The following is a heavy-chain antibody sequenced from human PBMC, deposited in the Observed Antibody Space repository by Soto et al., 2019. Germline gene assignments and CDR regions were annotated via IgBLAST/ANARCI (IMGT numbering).Heavy chain of an antibody. V-gene: IGHV4-59*01. CDR2: IYYSGST. Sequence: PSETLSLTCTVSGGSISSYYWSWIRQPPGKGLEWIGYIYYSGSTNYNPSLKSRVTISVDTSKNQFSLKLSSVAAADTAVYYCARELELRTYFDYWGQGTLVTVSS. CDR1: GGSISSYY. D-gene: IGHD1-7*01. J-gene: IGHJ4*02. CDR3: ARELELRTYFDY.